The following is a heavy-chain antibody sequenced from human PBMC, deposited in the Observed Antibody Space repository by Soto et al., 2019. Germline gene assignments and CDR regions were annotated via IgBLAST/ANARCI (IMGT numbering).Heavy chain of an antibody. V-gene: IGHV1-18*04. CDR3: ARVRRSQLELREGWFDP. Sequence: QVQLVQSGAEVKKPGASVKVSCKASGYTFTSYGISWVGQAPGQGLEWMGWISAYNGNTNYAQKLQGRVTMTTDTSTSRAYMELRSLSSDDTAVYYCARVRRSQLELREGWFDPWGQGTLVTVSS. D-gene: IGHD1-7*01. J-gene: IGHJ5*02. CDR2: ISAYNGNT. CDR1: GYTFTSYG.